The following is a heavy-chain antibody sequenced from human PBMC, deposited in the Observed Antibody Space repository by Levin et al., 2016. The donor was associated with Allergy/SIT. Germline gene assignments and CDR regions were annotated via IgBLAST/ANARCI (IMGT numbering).Heavy chain of an antibody. CDR2: IYPGDSDT. V-gene: IGHV5-51*01. D-gene: IGHD3-3*01. CDR1: GYSFTSYW. J-gene: IGHJ4*02. Sequence: GESLKISCKGSGYSFTSYWIGWVRQMPGKGLEWMGIIYPGDSDTRYSPSFQGQVTISADKSISTAYLQWSSLKASDTAMYYCARQYVPYMPYYDFWSGYGGYYDSSYYFDYWGQGTLVTVSS. CDR3: ARQYVPYMPYYDFWSGYGGYYDSSYYFDY.